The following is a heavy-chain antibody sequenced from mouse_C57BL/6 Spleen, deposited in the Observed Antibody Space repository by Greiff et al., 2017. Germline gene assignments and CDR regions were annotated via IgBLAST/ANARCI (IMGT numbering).Heavy chain of an antibody. Sequence: QVQLQQSGAELVRPGASVTLSCKASGYTFTDYEMHWVKQTPVHGLEWIGAIDPETGGTAYNQKFKGKAILTADKSSSTAYMELRSLTSEDSAVYYCTRACTTVVGAGYFDVWGKGTTVTVSS. CDR2: IDPETGGT. CDR3: TRACTTVVGAGYFDV. J-gene: IGHJ1*03. V-gene: IGHV1-15*01. D-gene: IGHD1-1*01. CDR1: GYTFTDYE.